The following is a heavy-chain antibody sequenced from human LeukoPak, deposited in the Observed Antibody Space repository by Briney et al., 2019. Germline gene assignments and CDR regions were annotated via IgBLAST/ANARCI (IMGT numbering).Heavy chain of an antibody. CDR1: GYTFTGYY. J-gene: IGHJ4*02. Sequence: ASVKVSCKASGYTFTGYYMHWVRQAPGQGLEWMGWINPNSGGTNYAQKFQGRVTMTRDTSISTAYMELSRPRSDDTAVYYCARASITIFGVVKGTLDYWGQGTLVTVSS. CDR2: INPNSGGT. CDR3: ARASITIFGVVKGTLDY. V-gene: IGHV1-2*02. D-gene: IGHD3-3*01.